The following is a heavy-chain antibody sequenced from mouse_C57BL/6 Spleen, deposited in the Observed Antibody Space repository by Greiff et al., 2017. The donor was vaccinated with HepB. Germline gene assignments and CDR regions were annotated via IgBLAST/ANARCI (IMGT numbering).Heavy chain of an antibody. CDR3: ARGYYGSRDYYAMDY. CDR1: GYTFTSYW. V-gene: IGHV1-72*01. Sequence: QVHVKQSGAELVKPGASVKLSCKASGYTFTSYWMHWVKQRPGRGLEWIGRIDPNSGGTKYNEKFKSKATLTVDKPSSTAYMQLSSLTSEDSAVYYCARGYYGSRDYYAMDYWGQGTSVTVSS. D-gene: IGHD1-1*01. CDR2: IDPNSGGT. J-gene: IGHJ4*01.